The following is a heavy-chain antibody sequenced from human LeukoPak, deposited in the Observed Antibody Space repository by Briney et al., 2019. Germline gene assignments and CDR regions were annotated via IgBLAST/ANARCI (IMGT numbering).Heavy chain of an antibody. J-gene: IGHJ6*02. D-gene: IGHD3-10*01. V-gene: IGHV1-8*01. CDR1: GYTFTSYD. CDR2: MNPNSDNT. CDR3: ARVDYYGSGSYLREYYYYGMDV. Sequence: GASVKVSCKASGYTFTSYDINWVRQATGQGLEWMGGMNPNSDNTDYAQKVQGRVTMTRNTSISTAYLELSSLRSEDTAVYYCARVDYYGSGSYLREYYYYGMDVWGQGTTVTVSS.